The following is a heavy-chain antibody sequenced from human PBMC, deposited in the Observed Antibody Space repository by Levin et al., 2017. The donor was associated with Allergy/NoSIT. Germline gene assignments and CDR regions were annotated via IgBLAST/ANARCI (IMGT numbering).Heavy chain of an antibody. V-gene: IGHV2-70*11. CDR3: ARTYYDFWSGYAGTDY. J-gene: IGHJ4*02. CDR2: IDWDDDK. Sequence: TLSLTCTFSGFSLSTSGMCVSWIRQPPGKALEWLARIDWDDDKYYSTSLKTRLTISKDTSKNQVVLTMTNMDPVDTATYYCARTYYDFWSGYAGTDYWGQGTLVTVSS. D-gene: IGHD3-3*01. CDR1: GFSLSTSGMC.